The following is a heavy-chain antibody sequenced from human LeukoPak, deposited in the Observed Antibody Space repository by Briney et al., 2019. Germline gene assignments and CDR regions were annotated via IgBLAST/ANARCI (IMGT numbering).Heavy chain of an antibody. CDR1: GVSISYNY. V-gene: IGHV4-59*01. J-gene: IGHJ4*02. CDR3: ARQHGGNYLDF. D-gene: IGHD4-23*01. Sequence: PSETLSLTCTVSGVSISYNYWSWIRQPPGKGLEWIGQIFYTGTTEYTPSLKSRVSMSLDTSKNQFSLRLSSVTAGDTAVYYCARQHGGNYLDFWGQGTLVTVSS. CDR2: IFYTGTT.